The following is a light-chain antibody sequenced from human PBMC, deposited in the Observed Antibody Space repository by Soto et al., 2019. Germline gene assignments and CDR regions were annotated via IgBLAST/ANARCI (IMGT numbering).Light chain of an antibody. CDR2: DVS. Sequence: QSALTQPRSVSGSPGQSVTISCTGTSSDVGGYNYVSWYQQHPGKAPKLMIYDVSKRPSGVPDPFSGSKSCNTASLTISGLQAEDEADYYCCSYAGSSPYVFGTGTKLTVL. V-gene: IGLV2-11*01. CDR1: SSDVGGYNY. CDR3: CSYAGSSPYV. J-gene: IGLJ1*01.